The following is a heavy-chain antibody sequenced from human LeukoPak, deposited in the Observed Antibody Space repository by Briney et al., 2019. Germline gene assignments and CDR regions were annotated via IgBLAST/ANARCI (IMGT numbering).Heavy chain of an antibody. D-gene: IGHD2-21*02. CDR3: ANGVVTAISNY. V-gene: IGHV3-74*01. CDR1: GFTFSSYW. CDR2: INSNGSST. J-gene: IGHJ4*02. Sequence: GGSLRLSCAASGFTFSSYWMHWVRQAPGKGLVWVSRINSNGSSTSYADSVKGRFTISRDNAKNTLYLQMNSLRAEDTAVYYCANGVVTAISNYWGQGTLVTVSS.